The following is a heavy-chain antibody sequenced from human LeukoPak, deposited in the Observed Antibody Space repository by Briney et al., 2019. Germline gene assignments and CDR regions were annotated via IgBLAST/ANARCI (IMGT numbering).Heavy chain of an antibody. J-gene: IGHJ4*01. Sequence: GASVKVSCKTSGYTFSSYGISWVRQAPGQGLEWMGWISGYNGNTDYAQKFQGRLTVSTDTSTGTAYMELRSLRSDDTAVYYCARDQYDLLYYFDYWGHGTLVTVSS. CDR1: GYTFSSYG. V-gene: IGHV1-18*01. D-gene: IGHD3-3*01. CDR2: ISGYNGNT. CDR3: ARDQYDLLYYFDY.